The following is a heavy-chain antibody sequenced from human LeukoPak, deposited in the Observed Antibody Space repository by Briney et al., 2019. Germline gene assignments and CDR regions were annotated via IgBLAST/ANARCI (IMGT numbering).Heavy chain of an antibody. CDR2: ISSSSSTI. V-gene: IGHV3-48*01. CDR1: GFTFSSYS. Sequence: GGSLRLSCAASGFTFSSYSMNWVRQAPGKGLGWVSYISSSSSTIYYADSVKGRFTISRDNAKNSLYLQMNSLRAEDTAVYYCAKDRYYGWFDPWGQGTLVTVSS. CDR3: AKDRYYGWFDP. J-gene: IGHJ5*02. D-gene: IGHD3-3*01.